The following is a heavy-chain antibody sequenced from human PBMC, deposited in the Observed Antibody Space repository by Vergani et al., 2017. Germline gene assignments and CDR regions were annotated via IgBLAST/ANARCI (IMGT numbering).Heavy chain of an antibody. V-gene: IGHV3-7*01. Sequence: EVQLVESGGGLVQPGGSLRLSCAASGFTFSSYWMSWVRQAPGKGLEWVANIKQDGSEKYYVDSVKGRFTISRDNAKNSLYLQMNSLRAEDTAVYYCARHLGVVVPAAMPYYMDVWGKGTTVTVSS. D-gene: IGHD2-2*01. CDR3: ARHLGVVVPAAMPYYMDV. CDR2: IKQDGSEK. J-gene: IGHJ6*03. CDR1: GFTFSSYW.